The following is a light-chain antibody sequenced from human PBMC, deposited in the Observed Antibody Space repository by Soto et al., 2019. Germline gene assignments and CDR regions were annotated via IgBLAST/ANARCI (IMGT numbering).Light chain of an antibody. V-gene: IGLV2-8*01. J-gene: IGLJ1*01. CDR3: LSYADTAYV. Sequence: QSVLTQPPSASGSPGQSVTISCAGTSSDVGGYNYVSWYQQYPGKVPKLMIYEVSERPSGVPDRFSGSKSGNTAFLTVSGLQAKDEADYYCLSYADTAYVFGTGTKVTVL. CDR1: SSDVGGYNY. CDR2: EVS.